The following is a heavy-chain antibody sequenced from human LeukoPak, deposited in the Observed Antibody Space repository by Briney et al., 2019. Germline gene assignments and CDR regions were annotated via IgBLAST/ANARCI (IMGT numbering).Heavy chain of an antibody. CDR2: ISSSGSTI. CDR1: GFTFSSYE. D-gene: IGHD5-18*01. V-gene: IGHV3-48*03. CDR3: AKGTLPRGYRYGYDLYYFDY. Sequence: GGSLRLSCAASGFTFSSYEMNWVRQAPGKGLEWVSYISSSGSTIYYADSVKGRFTISRDNAKNSLYLQMNSLRAEDTAVYYCAKGTLPRGYRYGYDLYYFDYWGQGTLVTVSS. J-gene: IGHJ4*02.